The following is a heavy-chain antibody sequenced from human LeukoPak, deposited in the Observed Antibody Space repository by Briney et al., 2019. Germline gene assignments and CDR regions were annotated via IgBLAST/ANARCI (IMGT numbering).Heavy chain of an antibody. J-gene: IGHJ6*02. CDR1: GFTFSSYW. CDR2: IKQDGSEK. V-gene: IGHV3-7*01. CDR3: ARDHVRLVGSPPDV. Sequence: PGGSLRLSCAASGFTFSSYWMSWVRQAPGKGLEWVANIKQDGSEKYYVDSVKGRFTISRDNAKNSLYLQMNSLRAEDTAVYYCARDHVRLVGSPPDVWGQGTMVTVSS. D-gene: IGHD3-10*02.